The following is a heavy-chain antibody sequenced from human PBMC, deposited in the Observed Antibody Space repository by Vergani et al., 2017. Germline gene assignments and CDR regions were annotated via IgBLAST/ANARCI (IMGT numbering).Heavy chain of an antibody. Sequence: VQLQESGPGLVKPSETLSLTCTVSGYSISSGYYWGWIRQPPGKGLEWIGSIYHSGSTYYNPSLKSRVTISVDTSKNQFSLKLSSVTAADTALYYCAMVYYDSSGYHRTKNWFDPWGQGTLVTVSS. V-gene: IGHV4-38-2*02. CDR3: AMVYYDSSGYHRTKNWFDP. CDR1: GYSISSGYY. J-gene: IGHJ5*02. D-gene: IGHD3-22*01. CDR2: IYHSGST.